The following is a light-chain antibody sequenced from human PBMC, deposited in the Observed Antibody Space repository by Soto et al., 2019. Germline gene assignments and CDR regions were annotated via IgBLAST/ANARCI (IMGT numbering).Light chain of an antibody. CDR2: KAS. CDR3: QQYNSYST. J-gene: IGKJ2*01. V-gene: IGKV1-5*03. CDR1: QSISSW. Sequence: DIQMTQSPSTLSASLLDRVTITFRASQSISSWLAWYQQKPGKAPKLLIYKASSLESGVPSRFSGSGSGTEFTLTISSLQPDDFATYYCQQYNSYSTFGQGTKVDIK.